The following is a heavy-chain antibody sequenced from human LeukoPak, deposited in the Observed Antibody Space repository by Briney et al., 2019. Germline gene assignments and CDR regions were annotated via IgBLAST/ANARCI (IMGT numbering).Heavy chain of an antibody. Sequence: SETLSLTCTVSGGSISSSSYYWGWIRQPPGKGLEWIGSIYYSGSTYYNPSLKSRVTISVDTSKNQFSLKLRFVTAADTAVYYCARHFASREGANNGMDVWGQGTTVTVSS. CDR2: IYYSGST. D-gene: IGHD1/OR15-1a*01. V-gene: IGHV4-39*01. CDR1: GGSISSSSYY. CDR3: ARHFASREGANNGMDV. J-gene: IGHJ6*02.